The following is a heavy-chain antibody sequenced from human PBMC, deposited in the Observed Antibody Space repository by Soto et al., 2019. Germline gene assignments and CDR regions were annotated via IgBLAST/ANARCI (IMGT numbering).Heavy chain of an antibody. CDR1: GGSVSSGSYY. J-gene: IGHJ4*02. V-gene: IGHV4-61*01. Sequence: QVQLQESGPGLVKPSETLSLTCTVSGGSVSSGSYYWSWIRQPPGKGLEWIGYIYYSGSTNYNPSLKSRVTRSVDTFKNQFSLKLSSGTAGDTAVYYCAREGGGGAAMGWGQGTLVTVSS. CDR2: IYYSGST. D-gene: IGHD3-16*01. CDR3: AREGGGGAAMG.